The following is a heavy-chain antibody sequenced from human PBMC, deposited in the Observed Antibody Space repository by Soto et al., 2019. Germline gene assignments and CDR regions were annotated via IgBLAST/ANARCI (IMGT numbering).Heavy chain of an antibody. D-gene: IGHD4-17*01. Sequence: SETLSLTCAVYGGTFSGYYWSWIRQPPGKGLEWIGEINHSGSTNYNPSLKSRVTISVDTSKNQFSLKLSSVTAADTAVYYCARRDDYDAFDIWGQGTMVTVSS. J-gene: IGHJ3*02. V-gene: IGHV4-34*01. CDR2: INHSGST. CDR1: GGTFSGYY. CDR3: ARRDDYDAFDI.